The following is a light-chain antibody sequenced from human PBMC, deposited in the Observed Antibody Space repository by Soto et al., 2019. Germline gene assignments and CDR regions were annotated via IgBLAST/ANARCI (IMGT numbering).Light chain of an antibody. CDR1: QDISNY. CDR3: QQYDNLLLT. Sequence: DIQMTQSPSSLSASVGDRVTITCQASQDISNYLNWYQQKPGKAPKLLIYDASNLETGVPSRFSGSGSGTDFTFTISSLQPEDIATYYCQQYDNLLLTFXGGTKADIK. J-gene: IGKJ4*01. V-gene: IGKV1-33*01. CDR2: DAS.